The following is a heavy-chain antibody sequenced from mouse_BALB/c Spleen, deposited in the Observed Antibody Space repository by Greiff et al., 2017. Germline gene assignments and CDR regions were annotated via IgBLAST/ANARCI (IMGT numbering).Heavy chain of an antibody. D-gene: IGHD2-1*01. Sequence: EVMLVESGGGLVKPGGSLKLSCAASGFTFSSYAMSWVRQTPEKRLEWVASISSGGSTYYPDSVKGRFTISRDNARNILYLQMSSLRSEDTAMYYCTRSYGNLFAYWGQGTLVTVSA. J-gene: IGHJ3*01. V-gene: IGHV5-6-5*01. CDR1: GFTFSSYA. CDR2: ISSGGST. CDR3: TRSYGNLFAY.